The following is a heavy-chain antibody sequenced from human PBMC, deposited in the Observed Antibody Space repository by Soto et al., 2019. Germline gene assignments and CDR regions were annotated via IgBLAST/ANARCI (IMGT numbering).Heavy chain of an antibody. CDR3: ARVTSGGWYDAFDI. D-gene: IGHD6-19*01. V-gene: IGHV3-30-3*01. CDR2: ISYEGSNK. Sequence: QVQLVESGGGVVQAGKSLRLSCAASGFTFSTYVMYWVRQAPGKGLEWVAVISYEGSNKYNADSVKGRFTISRDNSKNTLYLQMNRLRAEDTAVYYCARVTSGGWYDAFDIWGQGTLVTVSS. CDR1: GFTFSTYV. J-gene: IGHJ4*02.